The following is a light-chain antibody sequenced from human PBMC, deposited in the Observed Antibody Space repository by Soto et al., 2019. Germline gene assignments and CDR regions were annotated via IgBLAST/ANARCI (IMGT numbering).Light chain of an antibody. CDR2: EVT. CDR1: SSDVGGYNY. V-gene: IGLV2-8*01. CDR3: SSYAASNNFYFV. Sequence: QSVLTQPPSASGSPGQSVTISCTGTSSDVGGYNYVSWYQQYPGRAPKLMIYEVTKRPSGVPDRFSGSKSGNTASLTVSGLHADDEADYYCSSYAASNNFYFVFGGGTKLTVL. J-gene: IGLJ3*02.